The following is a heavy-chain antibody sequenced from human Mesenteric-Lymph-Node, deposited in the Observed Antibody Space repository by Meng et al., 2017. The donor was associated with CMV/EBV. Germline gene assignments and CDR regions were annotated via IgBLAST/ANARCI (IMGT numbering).Heavy chain of an antibody. CDR2: ISSSSSYI. D-gene: IGHD2-2*01. CDR1: GFTVTNNY. J-gene: IGHJ6*02. Sequence: GESLKISCAASGFTVTNNYMTWVRQAPGKGLEWVSSISSSSSYIYYADSVKGRFTISRDNAKNSLYLQMNSLRAEDTAVYYCARDQVVPAARAADYYYYYGMDVWGQGTTVTVSS. CDR3: ARDQVVPAARAADYYYYYGMDV. V-gene: IGHV3-21*01.